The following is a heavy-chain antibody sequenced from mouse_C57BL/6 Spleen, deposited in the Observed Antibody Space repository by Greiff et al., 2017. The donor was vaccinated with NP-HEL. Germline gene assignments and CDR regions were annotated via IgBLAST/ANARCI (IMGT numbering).Heavy chain of an antibody. CDR3: ARHRDYDGAWFAY. D-gene: IGHD2-4*01. CDR1: GFTFSSYG. J-gene: IGHJ3*01. Sequence: EVKLQESGGDLVKPGGSLKLSCAASGFTFSSYGMSWVRQTPDKRLEWVATISSGGSYTYYPDSVKGRFTISRDNAKNTLYLQMSSLKSEDTAMYYCARHRDYDGAWFAYWGQGTLVTVSA. V-gene: IGHV5-6*01. CDR2: ISSGGSYT.